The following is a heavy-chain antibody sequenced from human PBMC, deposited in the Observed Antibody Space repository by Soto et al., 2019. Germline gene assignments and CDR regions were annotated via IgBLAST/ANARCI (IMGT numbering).Heavy chain of an antibody. D-gene: IGHD5-18*01. V-gene: IGHV3-23*01. CDR1: GFTFISYG. CDR2: ISGISGRT. Sequence: AGGSLRLSCVASGFTFISYGMSWGRQAPGKGLEWVAGISGISGRTDYADSVKGRFTISRDNSNNILYLQLNSLRAEDTAIYYCAKQRKYRAYYYPMDVWGQGATVTVSS. J-gene: IGHJ6*02. CDR3: AKQRKYRAYYYPMDV.